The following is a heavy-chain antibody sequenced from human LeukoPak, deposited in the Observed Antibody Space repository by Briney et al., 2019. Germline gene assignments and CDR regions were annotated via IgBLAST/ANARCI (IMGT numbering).Heavy chain of an antibody. D-gene: IGHD3-3*01. Sequence: PGGSLRLSCAASGFTFSSYAMSWVRQAPGKGLEWVSRINSDGSRTSYADSVKGRFTISRGNAKNTVYLQMNSLRAEDTALYYCTRVKDDFWSGHTPAFDYWGQGTLVTVSS. V-gene: IGHV3-74*01. CDR3: TRVKDDFWSGHTPAFDY. CDR1: GFTFSSYA. CDR2: INSDGSRT. J-gene: IGHJ4*02.